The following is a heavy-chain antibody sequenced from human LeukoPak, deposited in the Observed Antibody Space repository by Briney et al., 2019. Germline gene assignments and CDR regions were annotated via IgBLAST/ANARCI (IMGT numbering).Heavy chain of an antibody. Sequence: PGGSLRLSCAASGFTFSSYSMNWVRQAPGKGLEWVSSISSSSSYIYYADSVKGRFTISRDNAKNSLYLQMNSLRAEDTAVCYCASKFYSNYLMDVWGKGTTVTVSS. J-gene: IGHJ6*04. V-gene: IGHV3-21*01. CDR1: GFTFSSYS. D-gene: IGHD4-11*01. CDR3: ASKFYSNYLMDV. CDR2: ISSSSSYI.